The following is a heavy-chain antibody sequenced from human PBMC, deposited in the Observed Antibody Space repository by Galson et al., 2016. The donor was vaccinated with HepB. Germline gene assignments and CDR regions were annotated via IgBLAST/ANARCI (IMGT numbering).Heavy chain of an antibody. CDR2: TYCRSQWFS. D-gene: IGHD5-18*01. Sequence: CAISGDSVTSDETMWNWIRQSPSRGLEWLGRTYCRSQWFSEYAMSVQGRITVTADTSRNQFSLQLDSVTPDDTAAYFCTRGYMQTGMNVWGQGTTVTVSS. V-gene: IGHV6-1*01. CDR1: GDSVTSDETM. J-gene: IGHJ6*02. CDR3: TRGYMQTGMNV.